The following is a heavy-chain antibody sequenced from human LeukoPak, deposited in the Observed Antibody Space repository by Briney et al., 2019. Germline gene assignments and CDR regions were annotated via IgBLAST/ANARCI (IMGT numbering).Heavy chain of an antibody. Sequence: SETLSLTCTVSGGSISSYYWSWIRQPPGKGLEWIGYIYTSGSTNYNPSLKSRVTISVDTSKNQFSLKLSSVTAADTAVYYCASTPLYYYDSSGYYGIDYSGQGTLVTVSS. CDR1: GGSISSYY. D-gene: IGHD3-22*01. V-gene: IGHV4-4*09. CDR3: ASTPLYYYDSSGYYGIDY. CDR2: IYTSGST. J-gene: IGHJ4*02.